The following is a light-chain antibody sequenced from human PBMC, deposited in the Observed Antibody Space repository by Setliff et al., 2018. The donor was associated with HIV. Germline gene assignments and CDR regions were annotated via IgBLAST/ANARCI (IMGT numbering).Light chain of an antibody. Sequence: QSALTQPASMSGSPGQSITISCTGTSSDVGGYSLVSWYQQHPGKAPKLILFEVRNRPSGVSDRFSGSKSGNTASLTISGLQAEDEADYYCISYATTNTLPFGTGTKVTVL. J-gene: IGLJ1*01. CDR1: SSDVGGYSL. CDR2: EVR. V-gene: IGLV2-14*01. CDR3: ISYATTNTLP.